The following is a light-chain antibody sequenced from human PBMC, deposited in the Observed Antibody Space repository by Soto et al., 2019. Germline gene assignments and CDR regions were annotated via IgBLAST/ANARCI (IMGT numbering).Light chain of an antibody. CDR1: SGHNSYA. V-gene: IGLV4-69*01. CDR2: LKSDGSH. CDR3: QTWGSGIRVV. J-gene: IGLJ2*01. Sequence: QPVLTQSPSASASLGASVKLTCTLSSGHNSYAIAWHRQQPEKGPRFLMKLKSDGSHSKGDGIPDRFSGSSSGAERYLTISSLQSEDEADYYCQTWGSGIRVVFGGGTKLTVL.